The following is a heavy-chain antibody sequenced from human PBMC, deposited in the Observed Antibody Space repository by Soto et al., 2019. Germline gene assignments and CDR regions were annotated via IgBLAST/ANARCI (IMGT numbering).Heavy chain of an antibody. D-gene: IGHD6-19*01. CDR3: ARDSVAGNDYFDY. J-gene: IGHJ4*02. V-gene: IGHV3-30-3*01. Sequence: QVQLVESGGGVVQPGRSLRLSCAASGFTFSSYAMHWVRQAPGKGLEWVAVISYDGSNKYYADSVKGRFTISRDNSKNTLYLQMNSLRAEDTAVYYCARDSVAGNDYFDYWGQGTLVTVSS. CDR1: GFTFSSYA. CDR2: ISYDGSNK.